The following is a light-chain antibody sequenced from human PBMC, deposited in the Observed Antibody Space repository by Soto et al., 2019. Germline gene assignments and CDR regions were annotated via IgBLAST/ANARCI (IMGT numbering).Light chain of an antibody. CDR1: QSVLYSSNNKNY. J-gene: IGKJ2*01. Sequence: DIVMTQSPDSLAVSLGERATINCKSSQSVLYSSNNKNYLAWYQQKPGQPPKLLIYWGSTRESGVPDRFSGSGSGTDFTLTISSLQAEDVAVYYCQQYYTTPPMYTFGQGTKLEIK. V-gene: IGKV4-1*01. CDR2: WGS. CDR3: QQYYTTPPMYT.